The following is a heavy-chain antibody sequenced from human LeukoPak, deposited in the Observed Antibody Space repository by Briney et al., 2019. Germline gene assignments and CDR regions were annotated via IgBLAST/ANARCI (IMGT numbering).Heavy chain of an antibody. CDR1: GTSITPYS. Sequence: SETLSLTCSVSGTSITPYSWSWIRQPPGRGLEWIGYIYYSGSTNYNPSLKSRVTISVDTSKNQFSLKLSSVTAADTAVYYCARGGIAARPRDYYYYYMDVWGKGTTVTVSS. J-gene: IGHJ6*03. CDR2: IYYSGST. CDR3: ARGGIAARPRDYYYYYMDV. D-gene: IGHD6-6*01. V-gene: IGHV4-59*01.